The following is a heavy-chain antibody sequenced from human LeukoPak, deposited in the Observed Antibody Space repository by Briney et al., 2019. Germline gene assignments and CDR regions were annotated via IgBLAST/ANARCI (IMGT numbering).Heavy chain of an antibody. J-gene: IGHJ6*02. CDR2: IWYDGSNK. Sequence: PGGSLRLSCAASGFTFSSYGMHWVRQAPGKGLEWVAVIWYDGSNKYYADSVKGRFTISRGNSKNTLYLQMNSLRAEDTAVYYCARAHIVVVPFYGMDVWGQGTTVTVSS. CDR3: ARAHIVVVPFYGMDV. CDR1: GFTFSSYG. D-gene: IGHD2-2*01. V-gene: IGHV3-33*01.